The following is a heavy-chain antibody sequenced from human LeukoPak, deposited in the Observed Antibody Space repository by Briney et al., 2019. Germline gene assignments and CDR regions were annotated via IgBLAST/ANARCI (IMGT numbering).Heavy chain of an antibody. CDR2: IYYRGST. CDR1: GGSISSSSHY. CDR3: ARFRGYYGSGNRNYFDY. V-gene: IGHV4-39*07. Sequence: PSETLSLTCTVSGGSISSSSHYWGWIRQPPGKGLEWIGSIYYRGSTYYNPSLKSRVSQSVDTSKNQFSLKLSSVTAADTAVYYCARFRGYYGSGNRNYFDYWGQGTLVTVSS. J-gene: IGHJ4*02. D-gene: IGHD3-10*01.